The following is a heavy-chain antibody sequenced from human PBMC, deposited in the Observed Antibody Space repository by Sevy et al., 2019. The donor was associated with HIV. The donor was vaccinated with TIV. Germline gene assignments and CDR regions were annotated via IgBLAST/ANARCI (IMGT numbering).Heavy chain of an antibody. CDR2: IWYDGSNK. V-gene: IGHV3-33*01. CDR3: SRDPMGSYYDSSGYYFR. Sequence: GGSLRLSCAASGFTFSSYGMHWVRQAPGKGLEWVAVIWYDGSNKYYADSVKGRFTISRDNSKNTLYLQMNSLRAEDTAVYYGSRDPMGSYYDSSGYYFRWGQGTLVTVSS. CDR1: GFTFSSYG. D-gene: IGHD3-22*01. J-gene: IGHJ4*02.